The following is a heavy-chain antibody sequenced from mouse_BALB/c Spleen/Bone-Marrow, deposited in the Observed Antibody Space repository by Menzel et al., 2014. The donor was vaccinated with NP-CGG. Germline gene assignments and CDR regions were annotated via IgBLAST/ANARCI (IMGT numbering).Heavy chain of an antibody. V-gene: IGHV5-12-1*01. Sequence: EVHLVESGGGLVKPGGSLKLSCAASGFAFSSYDMSWVRQTPEKRLEWVAYISSGGGSTYYPDTVKGRFTISGDNAKNTLYLQMSSLKSEDTAMYYCARHRYYFDYWGQGTTLTVSS. J-gene: IGHJ2*01. CDR3: ARHRYYFDY. CDR2: ISSGGGST. CDR1: GFAFSSYD.